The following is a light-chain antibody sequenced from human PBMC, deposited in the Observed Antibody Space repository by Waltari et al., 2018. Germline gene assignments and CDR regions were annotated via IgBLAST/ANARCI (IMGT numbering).Light chain of an antibody. Sequence: VLTPSPGTLSLSPGVSVTLPCRASQSLSKKYLAWYQQKPGKAPRHLMFGASSRAAGIPDRFSGSGSGTDFTLTISRLEPEDVAMYYCQQYGSSVMYTFGQGTKLEIK. J-gene: IGKJ2*01. V-gene: IGKV3-20*01. CDR2: GAS. CDR3: QQYGSSVMYT. CDR1: QSLSKKY.